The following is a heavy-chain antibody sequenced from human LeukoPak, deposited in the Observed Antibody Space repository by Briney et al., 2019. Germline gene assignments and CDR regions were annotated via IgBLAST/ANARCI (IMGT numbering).Heavy chain of an antibody. D-gene: IGHD6-13*01. J-gene: IGHJ4*02. Sequence: QTGGSLRLSCAASGFTVSSYGMSWVRQAPGKGLEWVSAISGSGGSTYYADSVKGRFTISRDNSKNTLYLQMNSLRAEDTAVYYCAKDRGSSSWDPEFDYWGQGTLVTVSS. V-gene: IGHV3-23*01. CDR3: AKDRGSSSWDPEFDY. CDR1: GFTVSSYG. CDR2: ISGSGGST.